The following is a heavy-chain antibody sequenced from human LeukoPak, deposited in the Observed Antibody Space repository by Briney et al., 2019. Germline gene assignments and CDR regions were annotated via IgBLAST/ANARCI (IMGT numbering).Heavy chain of an antibody. J-gene: IGHJ4*02. Sequence: PSETLSLTCTVSGGSISSGGYYWSWIRQHLGKGLEWIGYIYYSGSTYYNPSLKSRVTISVDTSKNQFSLKLSSVTAADTAVYYCARYDSSGYYRLTFDYWGQGTLVTVSS. CDR2: IYYSGST. CDR3: ARYDSSGYYRLTFDY. D-gene: IGHD3-22*01. V-gene: IGHV4-31*03. CDR1: GGSISSGGYY.